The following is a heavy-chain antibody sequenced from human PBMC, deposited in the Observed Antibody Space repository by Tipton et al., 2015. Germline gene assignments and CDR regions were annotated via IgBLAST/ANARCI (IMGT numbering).Heavy chain of an antibody. CDR2: IWYDGSNK. CDR1: GFTFSSYG. Sequence: SLRLSCAASGFTFSSYGMHWVRQAPGKGLEWVAVIWYDGSNKYYADSVKGRFTISRDNSKNTLYLQMNSLRAEDTAVYYCARASIIQGYYHDSSRYYLFNSWGQGTLVTVSS. D-gene: IGHD3-22*01. V-gene: IGHV3-33*01. J-gene: IGHJ1*01. CDR3: ARASIIQGYYHDSSRYYLFNS.